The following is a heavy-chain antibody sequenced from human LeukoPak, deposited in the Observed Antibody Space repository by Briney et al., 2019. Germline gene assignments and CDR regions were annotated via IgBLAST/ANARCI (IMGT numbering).Heavy chain of an antibody. J-gene: IGHJ4*02. D-gene: IGHD5-12*01. CDR2: ITSSGNDN. CDR3: ASDIVATSGDF. Sequence: VGSPRLSCAPSGFTFSDYYTSWIRQAPREGVEWGAYITSSGNDNYYADSVKGRFTISRDNAKNALFLRMNSLRVEDTATYYCASDIVATSGDFWGQGTLVSVSS. V-gene: IGHV3-11*01. CDR1: GFTFSDYY.